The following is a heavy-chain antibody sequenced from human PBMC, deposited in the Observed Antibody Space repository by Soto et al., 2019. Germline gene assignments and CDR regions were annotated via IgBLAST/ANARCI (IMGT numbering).Heavy chain of an antibody. V-gene: IGHV1-69*12. D-gene: IGHD6-19*01. CDR1: GGTFSSYA. CDR3: ARDRGIAVAGTGDYYYYGMDV. CDR2: IIPIFGTA. Sequence: QVQLVQSGAEVKKPGSSVKVSCKASGGTFSSYAISWVRQAPGQGLEWMGGIIPIFGTANYAQKFQGRVTITADESTSTAYMELSRLRSEDTAVYYCARDRGIAVAGTGDYYYYGMDVWGQGTTVTVSS. J-gene: IGHJ6*02.